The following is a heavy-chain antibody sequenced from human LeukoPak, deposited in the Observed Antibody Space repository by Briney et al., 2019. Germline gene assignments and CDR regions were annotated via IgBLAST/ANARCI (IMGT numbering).Heavy chain of an antibody. CDR3: AKDERFAQYYFDY. D-gene: IGHD3-3*01. CDR2: IKQDGSEK. CDR1: GFTFSSYW. V-gene: IGHV3-7*01. Sequence: GGSLRLSCAASGFTFSSYWMSWVRQAPGKGLEWVANIKQDGSEKYYVDSVKGRFTISRDNSKNTLYLQMNSLRAEDTAVYYCAKDERFAQYYFDYWGQGTLVTVSS. J-gene: IGHJ4*02.